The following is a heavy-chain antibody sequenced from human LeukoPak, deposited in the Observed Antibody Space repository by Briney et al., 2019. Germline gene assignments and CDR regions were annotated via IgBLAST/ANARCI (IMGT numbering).Heavy chain of an antibody. J-gene: IGHJ5*02. D-gene: IGHD6-19*01. V-gene: IGHV4-38-2*01. CDR2: IYHSGST. Sequence: PSETLSLTCAVSGYSISSGYYWGWIRQPPGKGLEWIGSIYHSGSTYYNPSLKSRVTISVDTSKNQYSLKLSSVTAADTAVYYCARHGYSSGWYLFAFDRWGQGTLVTVSS. CDR3: ARHGYSSGWYLFAFDR. CDR1: GYSISSGYY.